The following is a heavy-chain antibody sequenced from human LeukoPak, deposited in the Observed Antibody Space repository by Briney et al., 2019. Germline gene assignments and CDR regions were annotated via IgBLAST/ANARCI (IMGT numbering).Heavy chain of an antibody. D-gene: IGHD4-17*01. J-gene: IGHJ4*02. CDR3: ARTGYYGDYRTLYS. CDR1: GDSIGSNYY. V-gene: IGHV4-38-2*02. Sequence: PSETLSLTCTVSGDSIGSNYYWSWIRQPPGKGLDWIGYIYHSGTTSYNPSLKRRVTISVDTSRNQFSLKLSSVTVADTAVYYCARTGYYGDYRTLYSWGQGTLVTASS. CDR2: IYHSGTT.